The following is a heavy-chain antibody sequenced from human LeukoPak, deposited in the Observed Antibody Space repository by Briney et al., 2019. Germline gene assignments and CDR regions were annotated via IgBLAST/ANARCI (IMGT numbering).Heavy chain of an antibody. CDR1: GGSISSSSYY. CDR3: AKTTHMVRGVFDY. CDR2: IYYSGST. D-gene: IGHD3-10*01. V-gene: IGHV4-39*01. Sequence: PSETLSLTCTVSGGSISSSSYYWGWIRQPPGKGLEWIGSIYYSGSTYYNPSPKSRVTISVDTSKNQFSLKLSSVTAADTAVYYCAKTTHMVRGVFDYWGQGTLVTVSS. J-gene: IGHJ4*02.